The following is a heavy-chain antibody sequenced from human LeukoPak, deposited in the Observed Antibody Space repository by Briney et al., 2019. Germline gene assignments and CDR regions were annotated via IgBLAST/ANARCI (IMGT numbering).Heavy chain of an antibody. J-gene: IGHJ4*02. CDR1: GVSISSSSYY. V-gene: IGHV4-39*07. D-gene: IGHD4/OR15-4a*01. CDR2: IYYSGST. Sequence: SETLSLTCTVSGVSISSSSYYWGWIRQPPGKGLEWIGSIYYSGSTYYNPSLKSRVTISVDTSKNQFSLKLSSVTAADTAVYYCARADYGILDYWGQGTLVTVSS. CDR3: ARADYGILDY.